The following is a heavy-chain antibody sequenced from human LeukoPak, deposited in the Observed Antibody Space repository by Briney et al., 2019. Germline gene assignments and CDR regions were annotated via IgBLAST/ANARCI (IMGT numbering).Heavy chain of an antibody. Sequence: SETLSLTCTVSGGSISSSSYYWGWIRQPPGKGLEWIGSIYYSGSTYYNPSLKSRVTISVDTSKDQFSLKLSSVTAADTAVYYCARDPREGSGGSCRNHYCRNNWFDPWGQGTLVTVSS. V-gene: IGHV4-39*02. CDR3: ARDPREGSGGSCRNHYCRNNWFDP. J-gene: IGHJ5*02. CDR2: IYYSGST. D-gene: IGHD2-15*01. CDR1: GGSISSSSYY.